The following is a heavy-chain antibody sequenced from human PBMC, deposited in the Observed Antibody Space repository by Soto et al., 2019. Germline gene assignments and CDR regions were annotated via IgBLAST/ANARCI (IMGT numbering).Heavy chain of an antibody. Sequence: PSETLSLTCTVSGGSISGSSYYWGWIRQPPGKGLEWIGTIYYSGAAYYNPSLKSRVTISVDTSRNQFSLKLSSVTAADTAVYYCARNSYDFWSGYYPFDYWGQGTLVTVSS. CDR1: GGSISGSSYY. J-gene: IGHJ4*02. CDR2: IYYSGAA. CDR3: ARNSYDFWSGYYPFDY. V-gene: IGHV4-39*01. D-gene: IGHD3-3*01.